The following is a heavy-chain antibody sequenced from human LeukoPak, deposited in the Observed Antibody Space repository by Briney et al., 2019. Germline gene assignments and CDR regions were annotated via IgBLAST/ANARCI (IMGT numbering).Heavy chain of an antibody. V-gene: IGHV4-39*02. D-gene: IGHD3-3*01. CDR3: ARDKDFWSGYRGDYDYYYLGV. J-gene: IGHJ6*03. CDR2: IYYSGST. Sequence: PSETLSLTCTVSGGSISSSSYYWGWIRQPPGKGLEWIGGIYYSGSTYYNPSLKSRVTISVDTSKNQFSLKLSSVTAADTAVYYCARDKDFWSGYRGDYDYYYLGVWGKGTTVTVSS. CDR1: GGSISSSSYY.